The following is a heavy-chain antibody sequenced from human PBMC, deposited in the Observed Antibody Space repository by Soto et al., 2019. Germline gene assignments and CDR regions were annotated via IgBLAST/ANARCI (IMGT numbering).Heavy chain of an antibody. Sequence: QVQLQESGPGLVKPSETLSLTCTVSGASISNYYWTWIRQPPGKGLEGIGYTLYSGSTDYNSYLKSRVTISVDMSKNQVSLKLTSVSAADTAVYYCARDNGDYVYDYWGQGTLVTVSS. CDR3: ARDNGDYVYDY. D-gene: IGHD4-17*01. V-gene: IGHV4-59*01. CDR2: TLYSGST. J-gene: IGHJ4*02. CDR1: GASISNYY.